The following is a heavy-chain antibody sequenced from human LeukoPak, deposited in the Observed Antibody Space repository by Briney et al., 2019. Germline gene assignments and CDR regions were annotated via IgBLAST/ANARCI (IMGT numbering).Heavy chain of an antibody. CDR1: GYTFTSYD. D-gene: IGHD1-26*01. J-gene: IGHJ4*02. CDR3: ARGRRVGATRDFDY. V-gene: IGHV1-8*01. Sequence: ASVKVSCKASGYTFTSYDIKWVRQATGQGLEWMGWMNPNSGNTGYAQKFQGRVTTTRNTSISTAYMELSSLRSEDTAVYYCARGRRVGATRDFDYWGQGTLVTVSS. CDR2: MNPNSGNT.